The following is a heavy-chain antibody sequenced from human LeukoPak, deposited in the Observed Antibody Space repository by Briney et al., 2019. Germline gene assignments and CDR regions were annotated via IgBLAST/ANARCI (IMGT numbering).Heavy chain of an antibody. CDR2: ISSSGSTI. CDR1: GFTVSSNY. J-gene: IGHJ3*02. D-gene: IGHD3-10*01. CDR3: AKEGDYYGSGSYRDGFDI. Sequence: GGSLRLSCAASGFTVSSNYMSWVRQAPGKGLEWVSYISSSGSTIYYADSVKGRFTISRDSFKNTLYLQMNSLRPEDTAVYYCAKEGDYYGSGSYRDGFDIWGQGTRATVSS. V-gene: IGHV3-48*01.